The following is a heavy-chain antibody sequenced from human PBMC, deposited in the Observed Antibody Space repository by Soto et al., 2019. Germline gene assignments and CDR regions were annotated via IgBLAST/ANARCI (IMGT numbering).Heavy chain of an antibody. CDR1: GRSISSVNYY. Sequence: SETLSLTCTVSGRSISSVNYYWSWIRQPPGKGLEWIGYIYYSGSTYYNPSLRSRVTISVDTSKNQFSLKLSSVTAADTAVYYCARYGSGECNRGTCYSPFDYWGQGTLVTVS. CDR2: IYYSGST. D-gene: IGHD2-15*01. CDR3: ARYGSGECNRGTCYSPFDY. V-gene: IGHV4-30-4*01. J-gene: IGHJ4*02.